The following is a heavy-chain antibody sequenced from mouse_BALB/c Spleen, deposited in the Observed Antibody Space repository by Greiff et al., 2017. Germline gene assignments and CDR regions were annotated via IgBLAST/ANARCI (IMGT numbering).Heavy chain of an antibody. CDR3: ARLRYGSYKWDAMDY. D-gene: IGHD2-1*01. CDR2: ISSDGSYT. CDR1: GFTFSSYG. J-gene: IGHJ4*01. Sequence: EVKVVESGGDLVKPGGSLKLSCAASGFTFSSYGMSWVRQTPDKRLEWVATISSDGSYTYYPDSVKGRFTISRDNANNTLYLQISSLKSEDTAMYYCARLRYGSYKWDAMDYWGQGTSVTVSS. V-gene: IGHV5-6*01.